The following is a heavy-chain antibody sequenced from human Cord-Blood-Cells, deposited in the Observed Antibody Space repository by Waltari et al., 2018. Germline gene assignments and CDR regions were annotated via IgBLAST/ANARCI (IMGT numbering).Heavy chain of an antibody. CDR2: INSDGSST. V-gene: IGHV3-74*01. D-gene: IGHD3-22*01. CDR1: GFTFSSYW. Sequence: EVQLVESGGGLVQPGGSLRLSCAASGFTFSSYWMHWVRQAPGKGLVWVSRINSDGSSTSYADSGKGRFTISRDNAKNTLYLQMNSLRAEDTAVYYCARDFNYYDSSGYYYYYMDVWGKGTTVTVSS. CDR3: ARDFNYYDSSGYYYYYMDV. J-gene: IGHJ6*03.